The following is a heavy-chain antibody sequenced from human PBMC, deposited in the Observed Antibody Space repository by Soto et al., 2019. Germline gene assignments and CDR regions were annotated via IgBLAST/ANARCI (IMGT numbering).Heavy chain of an antibody. Sequence: PSETLSLTCTVSGGSISSSSYYWGWIRQPPGKGLEWIGSIYYSGSTYYNPSLKSRVTISVDTSKNQFSLKLSSVTAADTAVYYCARHRYDFWSGYYTGGYFDYWGQGTLVTVSS. CDR2: IYYSGST. D-gene: IGHD3-3*01. CDR3: ARHRYDFWSGYYTGGYFDY. V-gene: IGHV4-39*01. J-gene: IGHJ4*02. CDR1: GGSISSSSYY.